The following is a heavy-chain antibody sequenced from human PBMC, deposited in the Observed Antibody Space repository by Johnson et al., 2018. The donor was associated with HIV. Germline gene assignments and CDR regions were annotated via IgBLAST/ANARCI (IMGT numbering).Heavy chain of an antibody. CDR2: IRSKVYSETT. CDR1: GFTFGDYA. J-gene: IGHJ3*02. V-gene: IGHV3-49*04. Sequence: VRLVESGGGLVQPGHSLRLSCTASGFTFGDYAMNWVRQAPGKGLEWVGFIRSKVYSETTEYAASVKGRFTISRDDSKSIAYLQMNSLKTEDTAVYYCTPYCSGDSCYSVAIWGQGTMVTVSS. D-gene: IGHD2-15*01. CDR3: TPYCSGDSCYSVAI.